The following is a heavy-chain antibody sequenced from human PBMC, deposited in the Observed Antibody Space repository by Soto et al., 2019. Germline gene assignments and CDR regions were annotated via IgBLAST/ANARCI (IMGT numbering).Heavy chain of an antibody. J-gene: IGHJ4*02. Sequence: GGSLRLSCSASGFTFSRYWMHWVRQVPGKGLQWVSHINGDGTITNYADSVSGRFTISRDNSKNTLYLQMNSLRAEDTAVYYCTKDLGATWYLSDYWGQGALVTVSS. CDR3: TKDLGATWYLSDY. CDR2: INGDGTIT. D-gene: IGHD6-13*01. V-gene: IGHV3-74*01. CDR1: GFTFSRYW.